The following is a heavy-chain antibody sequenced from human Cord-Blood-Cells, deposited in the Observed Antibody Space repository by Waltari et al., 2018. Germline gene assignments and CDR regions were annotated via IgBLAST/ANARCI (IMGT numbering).Heavy chain of an antibody. J-gene: IGHJ6*03. CDR1: GGTFSSYA. CDR3: ARDYDFWSGYSGLYYYYMDV. D-gene: IGHD3-3*01. Sequence: QVQLVQSGAEVKKPGSSVKVSCKASGGTFSSYAISWVRQAPGQGLEWMGRSIPILCIANYAQNFQGRVTITADKSTSTAYMELSSLRSEDTAVYYCARDYDFWSGYSGLYYYYMDVWGKGTTVTVSS. CDR2: SIPILCIA. V-gene: IGHV1-69*09.